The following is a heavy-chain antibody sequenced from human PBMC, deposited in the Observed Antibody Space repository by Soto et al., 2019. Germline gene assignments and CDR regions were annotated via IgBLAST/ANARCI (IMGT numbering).Heavy chain of an antibody. CDR3: AREGWVPAAGYFDY. J-gene: IGHJ4*02. V-gene: IGHV3-9*01. CDR1: GFTFDDYA. Sequence: PGGSLRLSCAASGFTFDDYAMHWVRQAPGKGLEWVSGISWNSGSIGYADSVKGRFTISRDNAKNSLYLQMNSLRAEDTALYYCAREGWVPAAGYFDYWGQGTLVTVSS. D-gene: IGHD2-2*01. CDR2: ISWNSGSI.